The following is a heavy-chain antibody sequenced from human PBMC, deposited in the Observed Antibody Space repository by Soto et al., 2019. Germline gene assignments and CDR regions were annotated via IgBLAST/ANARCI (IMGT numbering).Heavy chain of an antibody. D-gene: IGHD3-3*01. CDR3: ARGPGGITIFAVVPYYYGMDV. Sequence: QVQLVQSGAEVKKPGASVKVSCKASGYTFTSYYMHWVRQAPGQGLEWMGIINPSGGSTSYAQKFQGRVTMTRDTSTSTVYMEMSSLGSEDTAVYYCARGPGGITIFAVVPYYYGMDVWGQGTTVTVAS. CDR2: INPSGGST. J-gene: IGHJ6*02. CDR1: GYTFTSYY. V-gene: IGHV1-46*01.